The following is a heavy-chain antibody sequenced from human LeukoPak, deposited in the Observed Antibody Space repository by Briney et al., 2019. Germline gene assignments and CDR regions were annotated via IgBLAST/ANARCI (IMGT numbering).Heavy chain of an antibody. D-gene: IGHD2-2*02. V-gene: IGHV4-34*01. CDR3: ARGLTYCSSTSCYTGRVWFDP. Sequence: SETLSLTCAVYGGSFSGYYWSWIRQPPGKGLEWIGEINHSGSTNYNPSLKSRVTISVDTPKNQFSLKLSSVTAADTAVYYCARGLTYCSSTSCYTGRVWFDPWGQGTLVTVSS. CDR2: INHSGST. J-gene: IGHJ5*02. CDR1: GGSFSGYY.